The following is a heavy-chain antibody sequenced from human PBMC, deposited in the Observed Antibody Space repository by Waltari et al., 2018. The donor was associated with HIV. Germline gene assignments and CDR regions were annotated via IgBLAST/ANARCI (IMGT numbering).Heavy chain of an antibody. V-gene: IGHV3-30-3*01. CDR1: GFTFRSYA. CDR2: ISYDGSNK. J-gene: IGHJ4*02. Sequence: QVQLVESGGGVVQPGRSLRLSCAASGFTFRSYAMHWVRQAPGKGLEWVAVISYDGSNKYYADSVKGRFTISRDNSKNTLYLQMNSLRAEDTAVYYCAREDGRGYWGQGTLVTVSS. CDR3: AREDGRGY.